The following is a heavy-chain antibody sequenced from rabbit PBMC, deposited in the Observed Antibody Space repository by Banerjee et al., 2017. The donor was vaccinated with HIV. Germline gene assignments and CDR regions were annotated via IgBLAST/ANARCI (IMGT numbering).Heavy chain of an antibody. CDR1: GFSFNSGYD. V-gene: IGHV1S40*01. J-gene: IGHJ4*01. CDR2: IYVGSSGIT. Sequence: QSLEESGGDLVKPGASLTLTCTASGFSFNSGYDMCWVRQAPGKGLEWIACIYVGSSGITYYASWAKGRFTISKTSSTTVTLQMTSLTAADTATYFCARDLAGVTGWNFNLWGPGTLVTVS. D-gene: IGHD4-1*01. CDR3: ARDLAGVTGWNFNL.